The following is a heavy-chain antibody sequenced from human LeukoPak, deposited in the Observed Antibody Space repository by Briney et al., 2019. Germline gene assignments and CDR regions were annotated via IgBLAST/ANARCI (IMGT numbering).Heavy chain of an antibody. CDR1: GGSISSSSYY. D-gene: IGHD2-2*01. CDR3: ARLWDIVVVPAARNGGNFDY. J-gene: IGHJ4*02. Sequence: SETLSLTCTVSGGSISSSSYYWGWIRQPPGKGLEWIGSIYYSGSTYYNPSLKSRVTISVDTSKNQFSLKLSSVTAADTAVYYCARLWDIVVVPAARNGGNFDYWGQGTLVTVSS. CDR2: IYYSGST. V-gene: IGHV4-39*01.